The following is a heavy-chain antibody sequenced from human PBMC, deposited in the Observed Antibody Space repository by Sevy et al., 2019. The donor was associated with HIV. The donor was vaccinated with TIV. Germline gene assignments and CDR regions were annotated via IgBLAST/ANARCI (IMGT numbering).Heavy chain of an antibody. CDR2: INPNSGGT. V-gene: IGHV1-2*02. CDR1: GYTFTGYY. CDR3: ARGAYGGNSGHCDY. D-gene: IGHD4-17*01. Sequence: ASVKVSCKASGYTFTGYYMHWVRQAPGQELEWMGWINPNSGGTNYAQKFQGRVTMTRDTSISTAYMELSRLRSDDTAVYYCARGAYGGNSGHCDYWGQGTLVTVSS. J-gene: IGHJ4*02.